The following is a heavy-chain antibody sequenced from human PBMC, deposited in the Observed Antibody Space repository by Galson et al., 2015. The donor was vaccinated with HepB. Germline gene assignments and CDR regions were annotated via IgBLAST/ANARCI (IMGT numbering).Heavy chain of an antibody. D-gene: IGHD5-18*01. CDR2: INQYGSEK. J-gene: IGHJ3*02. CDR1: GFTFSSYW. V-gene: IGHV3-7*03. CDR3: ATYSWSGRKYDAFDI. Sequence: SLRLSCAASGFTFSSYWMSWVRQAPGKGLEWMANINQYGSEKYYVDSMKGRFTISRDNARNSLYLQMNSLRVEDTAVYYCATYSWSGRKYDAFDIWGQGTMVTVSS.